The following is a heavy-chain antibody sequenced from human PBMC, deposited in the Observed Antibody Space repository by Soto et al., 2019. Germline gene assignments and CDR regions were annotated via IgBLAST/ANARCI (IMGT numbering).Heavy chain of an antibody. CDR1: GYTFTSYA. V-gene: IGHV1-3*01. CDR3: ARDVDSSGYYWSALDI. Sequence: ASVKVSCKASGYTFTSYAMHWVRQAPGQRLEWMGWINAGNGNTKYSQKFQGRVTITRDTSASTAYMELSSLRSEDTAVYSCARDVDSSGYYWSALDICGQGTMVTVSS. CDR2: INAGNGNT. D-gene: IGHD3-22*01. J-gene: IGHJ3*02.